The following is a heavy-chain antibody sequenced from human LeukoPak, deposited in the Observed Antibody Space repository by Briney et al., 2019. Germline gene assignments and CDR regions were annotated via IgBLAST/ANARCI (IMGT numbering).Heavy chain of an antibody. Sequence: GGSLRLSCAVSGFTFSGFWMSWSRQAPGKGLEWVASINSDGSEGYYADVVKGRFTISRDNAKNSLYLQINNLRAEDTAVYYCARSSYSSSSSDWGQGTMVTVSS. CDR2: INSDGSEG. CDR3: ARSSYSSSSSD. CDR1: GFTFSGFW. D-gene: IGHD6-6*01. J-gene: IGHJ3*01. V-gene: IGHV3-7*03.